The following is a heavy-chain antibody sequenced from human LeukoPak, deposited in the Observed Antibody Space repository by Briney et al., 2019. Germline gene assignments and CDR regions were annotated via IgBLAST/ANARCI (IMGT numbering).Heavy chain of an antibody. J-gene: IGHJ6*03. CDR2: FNPTYSIP. CDR1: GYTSSNYC. Sequence: GASVKVSCKASGYTSSNYCIHWLRQAPGQGFEWMGIFNPTYSIPIYAPTFECRVTMTRDTSISTAYMELSRLRSDDTAVYYCARGGVTFGGACYMDVWGKGTTVTVSS. CDR3: ARGGVTFGGACYMDV. D-gene: IGHD3-16*01. V-gene: IGHV1-2*02.